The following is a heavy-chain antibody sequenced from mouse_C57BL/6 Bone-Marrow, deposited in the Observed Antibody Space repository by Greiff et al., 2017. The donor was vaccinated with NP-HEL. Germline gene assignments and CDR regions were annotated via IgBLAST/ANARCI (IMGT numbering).Heavy chain of an antibody. D-gene: IGHD1-2*01. CDR2: IYPGSGNT. CDR1: GYTFTDYY. V-gene: IGHV1-76*01. CDR3: ARGTTALDY. J-gene: IGHJ2*01. Sequence: VQLQQSGAELVRPGASVKLSCKASGYTFTDYYINWVKQRPGQGLEWIARIYPGSGNTYYNEKFKGKATLTAEKSSSTAYMQLSSLTSEDSAVYFCARGTTALDYWGQGTTLTVSS.